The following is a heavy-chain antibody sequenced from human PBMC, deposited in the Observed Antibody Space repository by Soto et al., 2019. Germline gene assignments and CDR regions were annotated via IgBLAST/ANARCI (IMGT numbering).Heavy chain of an antibody. CDR3: AKGGRQWLVTSDFNY. CDR2: VSHDGRNT. V-gene: IGHV3-30*18. Sequence: GGSLILSCAASGFTFSDYSRHWVRQAPGKGLEWVAVVSHDGRNTHYADSVKGRFTISRDSSKNTVSLEMTSLRAEDTAVYYCAKGGRQWLVTSDFNYWGQGALVTVSS. J-gene: IGHJ4*02. D-gene: IGHD6-19*01. CDR1: GFTFSDYS.